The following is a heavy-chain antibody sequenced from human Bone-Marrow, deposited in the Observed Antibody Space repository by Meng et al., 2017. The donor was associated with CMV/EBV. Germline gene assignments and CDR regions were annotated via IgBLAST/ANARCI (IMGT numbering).Heavy chain of an antibody. J-gene: IGHJ5*02. Sequence: SGSPLTSYYMHLVRQAPGQGLGWMGKINPSGGSTSYAQKFQGRVPMTRDTSTSTVYMELSSLRSEDTAVYYCARDLYGGGGFWFDPWGQGTPVTVSS. V-gene: IGHV1-46*01. CDR3: ARDLYGGGGFWFDP. CDR2: INPSGGST. D-gene: IGHD3-16*01. CDR1: GSPLTSYY.